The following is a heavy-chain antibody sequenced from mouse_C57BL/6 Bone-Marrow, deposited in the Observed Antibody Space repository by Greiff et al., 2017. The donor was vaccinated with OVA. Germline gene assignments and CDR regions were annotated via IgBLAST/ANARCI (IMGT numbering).Heavy chain of an antibody. D-gene: IGHD1-1*01. V-gene: IGHV1-15*01. CDR1: VYTFPDSE. Sequence: SWASLVSPLASVTLSCPASVYTFPDSEMHWVQQTPVPGLACIGAIDPETGGTAYNQKFKGKAILTADKSSSTAYMELRRLTSEDSAVYYCTRRLITTVVATGFDYWGQGTTLTVSS. CDR3: TRRLITTVVATGFDY. CDR2: IDPETGGT. J-gene: IGHJ2*01.